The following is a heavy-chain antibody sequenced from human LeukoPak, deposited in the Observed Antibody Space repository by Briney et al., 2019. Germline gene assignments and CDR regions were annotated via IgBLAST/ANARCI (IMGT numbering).Heavy chain of an antibody. V-gene: IGHV4-34*01. J-gene: IGHJ4*02. CDR1: GGSFSGYY. CDR2: INHSGST. D-gene: IGHD3-22*01. CDR3: ARASYSYDINGWVPFDY. Sequence: SETLSLTCAVYGGSFSGYYWSWIRQPPGKGLEWIGEINHSGSTNYNPSLKSRVTISVDTSKNQFSLKLSSVTAADTAVYYCARASYSYDINGWVPFDYWGQGTLVTVSS.